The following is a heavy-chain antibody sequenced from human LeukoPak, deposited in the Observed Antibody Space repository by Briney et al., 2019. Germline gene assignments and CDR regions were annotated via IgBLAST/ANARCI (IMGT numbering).Heavy chain of an antibody. J-gene: IGHJ6*03. CDR2: IYHSGST. Sequence: SETLSLTCAVSGGSISSSNWWSWVRQPPGKGLEWIGEIYHSGSTNYNPSLKSRVTISVDKSKNQFSLKLSSVTAADTAVYYCARDRYCSGGSCYRTYYYYYMDVWGKGTTVTVSS. D-gene: IGHD2-15*01. V-gene: IGHV4-4*02. CDR1: GGSISSSNW. CDR3: ARDRYCSGGSCYRTYYYYYMDV.